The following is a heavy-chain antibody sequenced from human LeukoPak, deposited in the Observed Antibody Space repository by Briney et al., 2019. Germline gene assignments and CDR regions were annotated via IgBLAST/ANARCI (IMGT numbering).Heavy chain of an antibody. CDR3: ASWHSGAVAGIKKGGAFDI. CDR2: IIPILGIA. V-gene: IGHV1-69*04. J-gene: IGHJ3*02. Sequence: GASVKVSCKASGGTFSSYAISWVRQAPGQGLEWMGRIIPILGIANYAQKFQGRVTITADKSTSTAYTELSSLRSDDTAVYYCASWHSGAVAGIKKGGAFDIWGQGTMVTVSS. D-gene: IGHD6-19*01. CDR1: GGTFSSYA.